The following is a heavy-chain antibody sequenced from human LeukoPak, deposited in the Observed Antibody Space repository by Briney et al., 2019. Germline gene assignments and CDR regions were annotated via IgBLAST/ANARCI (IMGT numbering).Heavy chain of an antibody. Sequence: SETMSLTCTVSGASASSGRYYWRWTRQPSGKGLEWSAYIYYSGSTNYNPSLKSRVTISVDTSKNQFSLKLSSVTAADTAVYYCARVPYYDILTGYDGMDVWGKGTTVTVSS. CDR2: IYYSGST. J-gene: IGHJ6*04. CDR3: ARVPYYDILTGYDGMDV. CDR1: GASASSGRYY. V-gene: IGHV4-61*10. D-gene: IGHD3-9*01.